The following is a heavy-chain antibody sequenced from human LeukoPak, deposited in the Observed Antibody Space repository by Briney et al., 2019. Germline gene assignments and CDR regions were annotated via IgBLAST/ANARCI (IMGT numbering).Heavy chain of an antibody. CDR2: INHSGST. D-gene: IGHD2-2*01. CDR1: GGSVSSGRYY. V-gene: IGHV4-39*07. Sequence: SETLSLTCTVSGGSVSSGRYYWSWIRQPPGKGLEWIGEINHSGSTNYNPSLKSRVTISVDTSKNQFSLKLSSVTAADTAVYYCARLVWYCSSTSCSDYWGQGTLVTVSS. J-gene: IGHJ4*02. CDR3: ARLVWYCSSTSCSDY.